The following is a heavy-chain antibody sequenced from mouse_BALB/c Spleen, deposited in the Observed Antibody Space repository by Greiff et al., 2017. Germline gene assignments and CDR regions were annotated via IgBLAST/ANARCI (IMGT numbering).Heavy chain of an antibody. CDR2: ISSGGGST. J-gene: IGHJ4*01. CDR1: GFAFSSYD. Sequence: EVQRVESGGGLVKPGGSLKLSCAASGFAFSSYDMSWVRQTPEKRLEWVAYISSGGGSTYYPDTVKGRFTISRDNAKNTLYLQMSSLKSEDTAMYYCARHEGYGNLYYAMDYWGQGTSVTVSS. V-gene: IGHV5-12-1*01. D-gene: IGHD2-1*01. CDR3: ARHEGYGNLYYAMDY.